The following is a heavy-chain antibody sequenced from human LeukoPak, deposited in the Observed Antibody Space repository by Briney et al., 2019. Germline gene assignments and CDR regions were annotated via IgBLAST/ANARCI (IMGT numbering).Heavy chain of an antibody. CDR2: VYPGVGN. V-gene: IGHV4-4*07. CDR3: ARLRFYDSTSYSPGHYMDV. J-gene: IGHJ6*03. D-gene: IGHD3-22*01. CDR1: GGPKHSYY. Sequence: SETLSLTCTVSGGPKHSYYWSGIRQPAGKGLEWIGRVYPGVGNDYNPSLKSRVTMSVDTSKNQFAMKLNAVPAADTAVYYCARLRFYDSTSYSPGHYMDVWGKGTTVTVSS.